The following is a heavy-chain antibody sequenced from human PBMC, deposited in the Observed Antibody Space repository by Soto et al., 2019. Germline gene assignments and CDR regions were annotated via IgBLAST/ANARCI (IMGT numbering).Heavy chain of an antibody. Sequence: SETLSLTCTVSGYSIRNGYYWGWIRQPPGKGLEWIGTIYHSGSTYYNPPLKSRVTISVDTSTNQFSLKLSSVTAADTAVYYCARVRIAAAGYNWFDPWGQGTLVTVSS. D-gene: IGHD6-13*01. CDR3: ARVRIAAAGYNWFDP. V-gene: IGHV4-38-2*02. J-gene: IGHJ5*02. CDR2: IYHSGST. CDR1: GYSIRNGYY.